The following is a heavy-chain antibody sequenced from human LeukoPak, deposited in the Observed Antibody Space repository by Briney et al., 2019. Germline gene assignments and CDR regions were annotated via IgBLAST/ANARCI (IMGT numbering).Heavy chain of an antibody. CDR2: ITSSSSYI. V-gene: IGHV3-21*01. J-gene: IGHJ4*02. CDR1: GFTFSSYG. CDR3: ARHVVAVGFDY. D-gene: IGHD3-22*01. Sequence: GGTLRLSCAASGFTFSSYGMSWVRQAPGKGLEWVSSITSSSSYIYYADSVKGRFTISRDNAKNSLYLQMNSLRVEDTAVYYCARHVVAVGFDYWGQGTLVTVSS.